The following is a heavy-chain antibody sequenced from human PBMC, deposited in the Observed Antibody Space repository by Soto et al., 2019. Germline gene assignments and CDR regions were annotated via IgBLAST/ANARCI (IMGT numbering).Heavy chain of an antibody. CDR1: GFTFPSSV. CDR3: ARVHDSSGYYYPYYFDY. Sequence: ASVKVSCKASGFTFPSSVINWVRQAPGQGLEWMGWISVYNGNTNSAQKFQNRVTMTTDTSTTTAFMELRSLRSDDTAVYYCARVHDSSGYYYPYYFDYWGQGTLVTAPQ. D-gene: IGHD3-22*01. CDR2: ISVYNGNT. V-gene: IGHV1-18*01. J-gene: IGHJ4*02.